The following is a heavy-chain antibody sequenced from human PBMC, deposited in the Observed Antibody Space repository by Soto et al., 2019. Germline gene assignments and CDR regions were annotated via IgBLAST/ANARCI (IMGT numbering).Heavy chain of an antibody. CDR2: IKQDGSEK. D-gene: IGHD3-3*01. CDR3: ARDNYDFWSGYSFFDY. Sequence: EVQLVESGGGLVQPGGSLGLSCAASGFTFSSYWMSWVRQAPGKGLEWVANIKQDGSEKYYVDSVKGRFTISRDNAKNSLYLQMNSLRADDTAVYYCARDNYDFWSGYSFFDYWGQGTLVTVSS. V-gene: IGHV3-7*01. J-gene: IGHJ4*02. CDR1: GFTFSSYW.